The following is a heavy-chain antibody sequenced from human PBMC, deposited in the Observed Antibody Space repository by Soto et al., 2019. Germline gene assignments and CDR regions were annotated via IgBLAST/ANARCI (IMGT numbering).Heavy chain of an antibody. CDR1: GYTFTSYY. V-gene: IGHV1-46*01. CDR3: ARSVDTAMGFDY. D-gene: IGHD5-18*01. J-gene: IGHJ4*02. Sequence: GASVKVSRKASGYTFTSYYMHWVRQAPGQGLEWMGITNPSGGSTSYAQKFQGRVTMTRDTSTSTVYMELSSLRSEDTAVYCCARSVDTAMGFDYWGQGTLVTVSS. CDR2: TNPSGGST.